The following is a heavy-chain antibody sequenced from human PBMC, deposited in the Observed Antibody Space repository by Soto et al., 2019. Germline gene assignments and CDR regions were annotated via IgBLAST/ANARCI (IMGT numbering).Heavy chain of an antibody. Sequence: EVHLVESGGGLVQPGGSLRLSRAASGFSISSYCINWVRQAPGKGLERVAIIRNDGREKYYVDSVKGRFTTSRDNAKNALYLQMNSPRDDFTAVYYCAGGSGWLSDYWGRGTLVTVSS. D-gene: IGHD6-19*01. CDR3: AGGSGWLSDY. CDR2: IRNDGREK. V-gene: IGHV3-7*03. J-gene: IGHJ4*02. CDR1: GFSISSYC.